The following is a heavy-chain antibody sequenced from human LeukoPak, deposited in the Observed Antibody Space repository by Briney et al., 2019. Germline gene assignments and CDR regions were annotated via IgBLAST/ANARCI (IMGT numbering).Heavy chain of an antibody. D-gene: IGHD3-10*01. V-gene: IGHV4-39*01. Sequence: SETLSLTCTVSGGSISSSDYYWGWIRQPPGMGLEWIGTIYYTGSTYYNPSLKSRVTMSVDTSKNQFSLKLNSVTAADTAVYFCARRSVRGYYAYYMDVWGKGTMVTISS. CDR1: GGSISSSDYY. J-gene: IGHJ6*03. CDR2: IYYTGST. CDR3: ARRSVRGYYAYYMDV.